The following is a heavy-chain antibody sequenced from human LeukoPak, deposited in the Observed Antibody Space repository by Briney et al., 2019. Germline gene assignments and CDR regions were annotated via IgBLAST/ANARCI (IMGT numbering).Heavy chain of an antibody. J-gene: IGHJ4*02. Sequence: SETLSLTCTVSGGSISSYYWSWIRQPSGKGLEWIGYIYYSGSTNYNPSLKSRVTISVDTSKNQFSLKLSSVTAADTAVYYCARRRPLEADFDYWGQGTLVTVSS. CDR1: GGSISSYY. D-gene: IGHD1-1*01. CDR2: IYYSGST. CDR3: ARRRPLEADFDY. V-gene: IGHV4-59*08.